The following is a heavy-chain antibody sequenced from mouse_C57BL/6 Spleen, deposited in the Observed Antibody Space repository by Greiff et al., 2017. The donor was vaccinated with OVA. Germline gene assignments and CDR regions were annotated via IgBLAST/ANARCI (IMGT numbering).Heavy chain of an antibody. CDR2: IRNKANGYTT. J-gene: IGHJ4*01. Sequence: EVKLMESGGGLVQPGGSLSLSCAASGFTFTDYYMSWVRQPPGKALEWLGFIRNKANGYTTEYSASVKGRFTISRDNSQSILYLQMNALRAEDSATYYCARYHSSYAMDYWGQGTSVTVSS. D-gene: IGHD1-1*01. V-gene: IGHV7-3*01. CDR3: ARYHSSYAMDY. CDR1: GFTFTDYY.